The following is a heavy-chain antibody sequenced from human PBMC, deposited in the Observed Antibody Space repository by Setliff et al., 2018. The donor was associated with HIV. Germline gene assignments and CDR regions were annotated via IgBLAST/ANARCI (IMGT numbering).Heavy chain of an antibody. Sequence: SETLSLTCTVSSYSISTGYYWGWIRQPPGKGLEWIGIIYHSRSTYYNPSLKSRVTMSVDTSKSQFSLKLTSVTAADTAVYYCATTSGLTGVDAFDIWGQGTMVTVSS. V-gene: IGHV4-38-2*02. D-gene: IGHD2-8*01. CDR3: ATTSGLTGVDAFDI. CDR2: IYHSRST. J-gene: IGHJ3*02. CDR1: SYSISTGYY.